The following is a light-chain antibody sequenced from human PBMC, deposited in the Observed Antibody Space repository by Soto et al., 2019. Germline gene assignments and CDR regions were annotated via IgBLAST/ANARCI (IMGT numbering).Light chain of an antibody. CDR1: QSVSSY. CDR3: QQRSNWPRTWT. CDR2: DAS. J-gene: IGKJ1*01. V-gene: IGKV3-11*01. Sequence: EIGLTHSPATLSLSPGERATLSCRASQSVSSYLAWYQQKPGQAPRLLIYDASNRATGIPARFSGSGSGTDFTLTISSLEPEDFAVYYCQQRSNWPRTWTFGQGTKVDIK.